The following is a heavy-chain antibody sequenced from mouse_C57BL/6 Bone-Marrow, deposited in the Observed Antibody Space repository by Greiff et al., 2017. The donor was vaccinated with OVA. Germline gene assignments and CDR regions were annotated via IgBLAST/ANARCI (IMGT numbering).Heavy chain of an antibody. Sequence: VQLQQSGPVLVKPGASVKMSCKASGYTFTDYYMNWVKQSHGKSLEWIGVINPYNGGTSYNQKFKGKATLTVDKSSSTAYMELNSLTSEDSAVYYCARSPLLLPDYWGQGTTLTVSS. V-gene: IGHV1-19*01. CDR1: GYTFTDYY. CDR2: INPYNGGT. CDR3: ARSPLLLPDY. J-gene: IGHJ2*01. D-gene: IGHD1-1*01.